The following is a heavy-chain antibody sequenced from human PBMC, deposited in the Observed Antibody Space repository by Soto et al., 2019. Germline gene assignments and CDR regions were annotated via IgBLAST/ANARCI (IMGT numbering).Heavy chain of an antibody. CDR2: IWYDGSNK. D-gene: IGHD6-13*01. CDR3: ARDPAGTSRNYFDY. CDR1: GFTFSSYG. J-gene: IGHJ4*02. Sequence: QVQLVESGGGVVQPGRSLRLSCAASGFTFSSYGMHWVRQAPGKGLEWVAVIWYDGSNKYYADSVKGRFTISRDNSENTLYLQMNSLRAEDTAVYYCARDPAGTSRNYFDYWGQGTLVTVSS. V-gene: IGHV3-33*01.